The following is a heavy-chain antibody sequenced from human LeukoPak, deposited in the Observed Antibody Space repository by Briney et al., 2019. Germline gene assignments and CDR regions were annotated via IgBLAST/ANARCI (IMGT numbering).Heavy chain of an antibody. CDR3: ATDYSNFYGMDV. CDR2: IQNSART. CDR1: GGSVNSGSYF. V-gene: IGHV4-61*01. Sequence: SETLSLTCTVSGGSVNSGSYFWSWIRQPPGKGLEWIGYIQNSARTNYNPSLESRVTISVDSSKDQFSLRLSSVTAADTAVYYCATDYSNFYGMDVWGQGTTVTVAS. J-gene: IGHJ6*02. D-gene: IGHD4-11*01.